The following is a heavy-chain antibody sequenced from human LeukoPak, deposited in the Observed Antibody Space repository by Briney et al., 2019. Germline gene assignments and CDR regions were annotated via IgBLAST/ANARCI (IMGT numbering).Heavy chain of an antibody. CDR3: ASHWGFRAFDI. V-gene: IGHV5-51*01. CDR2: IYPGDSET. Sequence: GGSLKISFQGSGYIFTSQWMGWVRQMPGKGLEWMGIIYPGDSETRYSPSFQGQVTISADKSISTAYLQWSSLKASDTAMYYCASHWGFRAFDIWGQGTMVTVSS. D-gene: IGHD7-27*01. J-gene: IGHJ3*02. CDR1: GYIFTSQW.